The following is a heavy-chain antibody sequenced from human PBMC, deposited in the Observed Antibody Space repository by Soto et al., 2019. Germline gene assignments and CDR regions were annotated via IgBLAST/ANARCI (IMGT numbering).Heavy chain of an antibody. V-gene: IGHV4-59*01. CDR2: IYYSGST. J-gene: IGHJ4*02. CDR1: GGSIRSDH. Sequence: TLSLTCTVSGGSIRSDHWSWTRQPPGKGLEWIGYIYYSGSTSYNPSLRSRVTMSVDTSKNQFSLKLSSVTAADTAIYYCMKFDSSGLWGQGTLVTVSS. CDR3: MKFDSSGL. D-gene: IGHD3-22*01.